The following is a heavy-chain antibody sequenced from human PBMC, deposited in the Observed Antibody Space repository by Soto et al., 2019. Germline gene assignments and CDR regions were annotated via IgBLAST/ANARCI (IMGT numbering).Heavy chain of an antibody. Sequence: VNVSCKASGYTFTSYDINWVRQATGQGLEWMGWMNPNSGNTGYAQKFQGRVTMTRNTSISTAYMELSSLRSEDTAVYYCARGLIGSGSEAYGMDVWGQGTTVTAP. CDR3: ARGLIGSGSEAYGMDV. CDR1: GYTFTSYD. CDR2: MNPNSGNT. V-gene: IGHV1-8*01. D-gene: IGHD3-10*01. J-gene: IGHJ6*02.